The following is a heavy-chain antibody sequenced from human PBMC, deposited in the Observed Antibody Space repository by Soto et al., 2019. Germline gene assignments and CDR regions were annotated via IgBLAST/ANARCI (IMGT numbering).Heavy chain of an antibody. V-gene: IGHV3-30*18. Sequence: QVQLVESGGGAVQPGESLRLSCVASGFDFTYYAMHWVRQAPGKGLESVAVMSSAGSKIHHTDSVKGRFTISRDNSKNTLYLQMNSLRKEDTAVYFCSKGEGVGGTLGLFDYWGQGTLVSVSS. CDR1: GFDFTYYA. CDR2: MSSAGSKI. D-gene: IGHD1-26*01. CDR3: SKGEGVGGTLGLFDY. J-gene: IGHJ4*02.